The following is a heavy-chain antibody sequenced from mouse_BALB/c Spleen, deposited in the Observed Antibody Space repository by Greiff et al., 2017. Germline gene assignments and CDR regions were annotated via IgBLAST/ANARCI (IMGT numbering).Heavy chain of an antibody. D-gene: IGHD2-4*01. CDR2: INPSNGGT. Sequence: HVQLKQSGAELVKPGASVKLSCKASGYTFTSYYMYWVKQRPGQGLEWIGEINPSNGGTNFNEKFKSKATLTVDKSSSTAYMQLSSLTSEDSAVYYCTSRDYDYDEFAYWGQGTLVTVSA. J-gene: IGHJ3*01. CDR3: TSRDYDYDEFAY. CDR1: GYTFTSYY. V-gene: IGHV1S81*02.